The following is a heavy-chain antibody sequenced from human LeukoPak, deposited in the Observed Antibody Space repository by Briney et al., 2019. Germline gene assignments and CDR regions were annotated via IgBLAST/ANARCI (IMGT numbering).Heavy chain of an antibody. Sequence: GGSLRLSCAASGFTVSSNYMSRVRQAPGKGLEWVSVINSGGSTYYAESVKGRFTISRDNAKNTLYLQMNSLRAEDTAVYYCARDRSSGSYFDAFDIWGQGTMVTVSS. D-gene: IGHD1-26*01. V-gene: IGHV3-66*02. CDR2: INSGGST. CDR3: ARDRSSGSYFDAFDI. CDR1: GFTVSSNY. J-gene: IGHJ3*02.